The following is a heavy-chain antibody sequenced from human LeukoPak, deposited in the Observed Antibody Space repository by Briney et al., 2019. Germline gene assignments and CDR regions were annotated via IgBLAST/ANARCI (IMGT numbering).Heavy chain of an antibody. CDR2: ISGSGGST. CDR1: GFTFSSYA. J-gene: IGHJ6*02. CDR3: AKVRGYCSSTSCPLLYYYYGMDV. V-gene: IGHV3-23*01. D-gene: IGHD2-2*01. Sequence: PGGSLRLSCAASGFTFSSYAMSWVRQAPGKGLEWVSAISGSGGSTYYADSVKGRFTISRDNSKNTLYLQMNSLRAEDTAVYYCAKVRGYCSSTSCPLLYYYYGMDVWGQGTTVTVSS.